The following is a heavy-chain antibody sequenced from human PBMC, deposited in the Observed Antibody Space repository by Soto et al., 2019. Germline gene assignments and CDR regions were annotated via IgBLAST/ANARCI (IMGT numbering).Heavy chain of an antibody. D-gene: IGHD6-19*01. CDR1: GFTFDDYA. Sequence: GGSLRLSCAASGFTFDDYAMHWVRQAPGKGLEWVSGISWNSGSIGYADSVKGRFTISRDNAKNSLYLQMNSLRAEDTALYYCAKDGDSSGSYYYYMDVWGKGTTVTVSS. V-gene: IGHV3-9*01. CDR2: ISWNSGSI. J-gene: IGHJ6*03. CDR3: AKDGDSSGSYYYYMDV.